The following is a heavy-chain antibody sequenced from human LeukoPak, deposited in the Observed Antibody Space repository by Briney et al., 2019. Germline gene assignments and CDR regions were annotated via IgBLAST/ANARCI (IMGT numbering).Heavy chain of an antibody. CDR1: GYTFTAHY. D-gene: IGHD2-8*02. CDR3: ARDLGVGYDAFDI. Sequence: ASVKVSCKASGYTFTAHYIHWVRQAPGQGLEWLGWINPNSGDTNYAQRFHGRVTMTRDASISTVYMDLTRLMSDDAAVYYCARDLGVGYDAFDIWGQGTMVTVSS. J-gene: IGHJ3*02. V-gene: IGHV1-2*02. CDR2: INPNSGDT.